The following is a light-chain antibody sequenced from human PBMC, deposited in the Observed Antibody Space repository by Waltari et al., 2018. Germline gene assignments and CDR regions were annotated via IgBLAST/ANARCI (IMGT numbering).Light chain of an antibody. J-gene: IGKJ4*01. V-gene: IGKV3D-15*01. Sequence: EIVMTQSPATLSVSPGESATLSCTASHTVASNLVWYQQGPGQPPRFLFYGGSIRATGVPLRFRADEYGTNFTLTITGLQSEDFAVYYCQQSNDWPPLTFGGGTKVEIK. CDR1: HTVASN. CDR3: QQSNDWPPLT. CDR2: GGS.